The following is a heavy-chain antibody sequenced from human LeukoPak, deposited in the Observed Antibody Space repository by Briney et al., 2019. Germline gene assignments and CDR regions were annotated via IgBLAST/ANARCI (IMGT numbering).Heavy chain of an antibody. V-gene: IGHV1-46*01. CDR3: ARDWARIVGATPGVGFCDY. CDR2: MNPSGGNT. CDR1: GYTFTSYY. J-gene: IGHJ4*02. Sequence: ASVKVSCKASGYTFTSYYMHWVRQAPGQGLEWMGIMNPSGGNTRYAQKFQGRVTMTSDMSTSTVYMELSSLRYEDTAVYYCARDWARIVGATPGVGFCDYWGQGTLVTVSS. D-gene: IGHD1-26*01.